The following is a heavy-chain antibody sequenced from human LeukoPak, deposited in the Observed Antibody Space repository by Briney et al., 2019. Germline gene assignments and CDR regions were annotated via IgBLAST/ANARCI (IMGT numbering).Heavy chain of an antibody. CDR3: AKDARIFGVINYFDS. J-gene: IGHJ4*02. CDR1: EFTFSSYT. CDR2: ISSSSSYI. D-gene: IGHD3-3*01. Sequence: GGSLRLSCAASEFTFSSYTMHWVRQAPGTGPEWVSSISSSSSYIYYADSVKGRFTISRDNAKNSVFLEMNSLRVDDTAIYYCAKDARIFGVINYFDSWGQGTLVTVSS. V-gene: IGHV3-21*01.